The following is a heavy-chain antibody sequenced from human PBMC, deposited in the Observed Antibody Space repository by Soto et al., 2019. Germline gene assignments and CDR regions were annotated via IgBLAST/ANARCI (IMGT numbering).Heavy chain of an antibody. CDR1: GDTLTSYG. Sequence: QLQLVQSGVEVKKPGSSLKVSCQASGDTLTSYGISWVRQAPGQGLEWMGWVSPYSGNTNYSPKVQGRVTLTTDTTTSTAYMELRSLTSDDTAVYYCAAGTFLGPWQYWGQGTLVTVS. V-gene: IGHV1-18*01. CDR3: AAGTFLGPWQY. J-gene: IGHJ4*02. D-gene: IGHD3-10*01. CDR2: VSPYSGNT.